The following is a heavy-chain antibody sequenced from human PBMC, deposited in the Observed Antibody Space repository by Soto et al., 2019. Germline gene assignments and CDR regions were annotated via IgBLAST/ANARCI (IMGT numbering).Heavy chain of an antibody. V-gene: IGHV1-3*01. CDR3: AKSPTAPAAIDY. Sequence: GASVKISFKAYGYTITSYALHCVRRAPGQRLEWMGLINACNVNKKYSQTFHGRVTITRDTSASTAYMELSSLRSDDTAVYYCAKSPTAPAAIDYWGQGTLVTVSS. D-gene: IGHD2-2*02. CDR1: GYTITSYA. CDR2: INACNVNK. J-gene: IGHJ4*02.